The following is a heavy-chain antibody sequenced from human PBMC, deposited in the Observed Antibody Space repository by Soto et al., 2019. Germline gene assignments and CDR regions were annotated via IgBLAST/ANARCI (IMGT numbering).Heavy chain of an antibody. J-gene: IGHJ4*02. CDR1: GYTFTSYG. CDR2: ISAYNGNT. D-gene: IGHD2-21*02. CDR3: ARDKAHIVVVTAIDY. V-gene: IGHV1-18*01. Sequence: QVQLVQSGAEVKKPGASVKVSCKASGYTFTSYGISWVRQAPGQGLEWMGWISAYNGNTNYAQKLQGRVTMTTDTSTSTAYRELRSLRSDDTAVYYCARDKAHIVVVTAIDYWGQGTLVTVSS.